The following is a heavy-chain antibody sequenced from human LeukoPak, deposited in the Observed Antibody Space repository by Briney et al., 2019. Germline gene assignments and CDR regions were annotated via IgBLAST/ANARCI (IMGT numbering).Heavy chain of an antibody. V-gene: IGHV3-23*01. CDR2: IGSSGGGI. D-gene: IGHD7-27*01. CDR1: GFTFSSYA. Sequence: GGSLRLSCAASGFTFSSYAMSWVRQAPGKRLEWVSIIGSSGGGIHYADSVKGRFTISRDNSKNALYLQMNSLRVEDTAVYYCAIDPNWGTHSWGQGVLVTVSS. J-gene: IGHJ4*02. CDR3: AIDPNWGTHS.